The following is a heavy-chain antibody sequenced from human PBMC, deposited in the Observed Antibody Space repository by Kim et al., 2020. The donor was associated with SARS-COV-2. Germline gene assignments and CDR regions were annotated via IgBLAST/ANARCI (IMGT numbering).Heavy chain of an antibody. D-gene: IGHD3-22*01. Sequence: GGSLRLSCAASGFTFGDYAMHWVRQAPGKGLEWVSGISWNSGSIGYADAVKGRFTISRDNAKNSLYLQMNSLRAEDTALYYCAKDKSYYDSSGYRNAFDIWGQGTMVTVSS. CDR2: ISWNSGSI. CDR3: AKDKSYYDSSGYRNAFDI. J-gene: IGHJ3*02. V-gene: IGHV3-9*01. CDR1: GFTFGDYA.